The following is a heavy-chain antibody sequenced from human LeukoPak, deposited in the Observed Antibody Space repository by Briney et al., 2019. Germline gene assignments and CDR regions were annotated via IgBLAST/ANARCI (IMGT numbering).Heavy chain of an antibody. V-gene: IGHV4-59*08. CDR1: GASISSAY. CDR2: ISYSGST. J-gene: IGHJ6*02. CDR3: ARLGVVATIPSYDNYSMNV. D-gene: IGHD5-12*01. Sequence: PSETLSLTCTVSGASISSAYWSWIRQPPGKGLEYIGYISYSGSTDYSPSLRSRVIISLDTSNTRLSLKLTSVTAADTAVYYCARLGVVATIPSYDNYSMNVWGPGTPVAVSS.